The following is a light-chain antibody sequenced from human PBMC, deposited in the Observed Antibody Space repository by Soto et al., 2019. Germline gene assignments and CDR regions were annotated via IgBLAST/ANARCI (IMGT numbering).Light chain of an antibody. CDR2: EVS. CDR1: SSDVRGYNY. Sequence: QSVLTPPASVSGSPGQSITISCTGTSSDVRGYNYVSWYQQHPGKAPKLMIYEVSNRPSGVSNRFSGFKPGNTASLTTSGLQAEDEADYYCSSYTSSSTYVFGTGTKVTVL. V-gene: IGLV2-14*01. J-gene: IGLJ1*01. CDR3: SSYTSSSTYV.